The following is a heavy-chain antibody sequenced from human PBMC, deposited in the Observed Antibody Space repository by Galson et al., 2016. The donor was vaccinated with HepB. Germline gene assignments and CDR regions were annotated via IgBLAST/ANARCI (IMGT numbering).Heavy chain of an antibody. J-gene: IGHJ4*02. CDR2: IWYDGSNE. CDR1: GFSFSDFA. D-gene: IGHD3-22*01. V-gene: IGHV3-33*01. Sequence: SLRLSCAASGFSFSDFAMHWVRQAPGKGLEWVTVIWYDGSNEYYADSMKGRFTISRDNSKKMLYLQINSLRVEDTALYYRGRADSNGSHNLDYWGPGTLVTVSS. CDR3: GRADSNGSHNLDY.